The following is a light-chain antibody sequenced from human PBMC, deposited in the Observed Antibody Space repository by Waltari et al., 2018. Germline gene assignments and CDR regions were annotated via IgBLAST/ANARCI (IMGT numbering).Light chain of an antibody. J-gene: IGKJ1*01. CDR1: QSVSRT. CDR2: GAS. Sequence: EIVLTQSPGTLSLSPGERATLSCRASQSVSRTLAWYQQKPGQVPRLLIYGASTRATGIPERFSGGGSGTDFSLTINRLEPEDFAVYYCQHYVRLPATFGQGTKVEIK. CDR3: QHYVRLPAT. V-gene: IGKV3-20*01.